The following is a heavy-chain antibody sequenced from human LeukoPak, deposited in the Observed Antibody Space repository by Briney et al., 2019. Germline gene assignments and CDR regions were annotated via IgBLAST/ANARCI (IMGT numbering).Heavy chain of an antibody. CDR1: GYTFTGYY. CDR2: INPNSGGT. Sequence: ASVKVSCKASGYTFTGYYMHWVRQAPGQGLEWMGWINPNSGGTNYAQKFQGRVTMTRDTSISTAYMELSRLRSEDTAVYYCARVDLNSGYDLDLDYWGQGTLVTVSS. CDR3: ARVDLNSGYDLDLDY. J-gene: IGHJ4*02. V-gene: IGHV1-2*02. D-gene: IGHD5-12*01.